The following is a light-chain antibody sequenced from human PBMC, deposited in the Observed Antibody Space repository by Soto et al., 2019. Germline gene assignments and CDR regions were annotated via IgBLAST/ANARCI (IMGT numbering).Light chain of an antibody. Sequence: QSVLTQPASVSGSPGQSITISCTGTSSDVGGYNYVSWYQQHPGKAPKLMIYDVSNRPSGVSNRFSGSKSGNTASLTISGLQAEDVADYYCSSYTSSSTRVFGTVTKVTVL. V-gene: IGLV2-14*01. CDR2: DVS. CDR3: SSYTSSSTRV. CDR1: SSDVGGYNY. J-gene: IGLJ1*01.